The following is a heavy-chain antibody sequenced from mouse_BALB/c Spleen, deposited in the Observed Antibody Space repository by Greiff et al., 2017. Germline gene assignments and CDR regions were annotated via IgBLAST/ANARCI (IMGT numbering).Heavy chain of an antibody. J-gene: IGHJ2*01. V-gene: IGHV1S137*01. D-gene: IGHD1-1*01. CDR2: IGTYYGDA. CDR1: GYTFTDYA. CDR3: ARDYYGSRYFDY. Sequence: VQLQQSGAELVRPGVSVKISCKGSGYTFTDYAMHWVKQSHAKSLEWIGVIGTYYGDASYNQKFKGKATMTVDKSSSTAYMELARLTSEDSAIYYCARDYYGSRYFDYWGQGTTLTVSS.